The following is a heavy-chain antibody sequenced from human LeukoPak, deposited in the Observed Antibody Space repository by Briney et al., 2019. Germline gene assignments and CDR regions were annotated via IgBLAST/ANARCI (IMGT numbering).Heavy chain of an antibody. CDR3: ARGEYSGSYYYFAY. V-gene: IGHV1-8*01. Sequence: ASVKVSCKASGDTFTSYDTNWVRQAPGQGLGWMGWMNPNTANTGYAQKFQGRVTITRNTSISTSYMELNSLRSEDTAVYYCARGEYSGSYYYFAYWGQGTLVTVSS. CDR1: GDTFTSYD. D-gene: IGHD1-26*01. CDR2: MNPNTANT. J-gene: IGHJ4*02.